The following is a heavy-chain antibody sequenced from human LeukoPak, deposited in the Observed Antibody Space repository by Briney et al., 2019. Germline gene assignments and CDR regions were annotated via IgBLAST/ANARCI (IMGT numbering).Heavy chain of an antibody. J-gene: IGHJ4*02. D-gene: IGHD6-19*01. V-gene: IGHV4-34*01. CDR3: ARGLPFPRLAEFEY. CDR2: INHSGST. CDR1: GASFSGYY. Sequence: SETLSLTCAVYGASFSGYYCTWIRQPPGEGLEWIGEINHSGSTNYNPSLKSRVTISVDTSKNQFSLKLSSVTAADTAVYYCARGLPFPRLAEFEYWGQGTLVTVSS.